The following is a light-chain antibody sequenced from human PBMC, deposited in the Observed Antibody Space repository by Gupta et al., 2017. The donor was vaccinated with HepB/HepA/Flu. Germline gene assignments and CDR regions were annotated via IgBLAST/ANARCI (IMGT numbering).Light chain of an antibody. CDR2: DTS. J-gene: IGKJ4*01. Sequence: DIQMTQSPSSLSASVGDRVTITCQASQDISNFLNWYQHKPGEAPKLLIYDTSNLETGVPSRFSGSGSGTDFTFTISSLQPEDIATYYCQEDDSLSLTFGGGTKVEIK. CDR3: QEDDSLSLT. CDR1: QDISNF. V-gene: IGKV1-33*01.